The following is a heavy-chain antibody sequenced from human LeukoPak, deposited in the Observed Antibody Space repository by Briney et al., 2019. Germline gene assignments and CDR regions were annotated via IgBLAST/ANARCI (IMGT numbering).Heavy chain of an antibody. CDR1: GFTFSSYS. V-gene: IGHV3-48*01. Sequence: PGGSLRLSCAASGFTFSSYSMNWVRQAPGKGLEWVSYISSSSSTIYYADSVKGRFTISRDNAKNSLYLQMNSLRAEDTAVYYCAKDQLGKSRRSHSSSSVPSVDPWGQGTLVTVSS. CDR3: AKDQLGKSRRSHSSSSVPSVDP. J-gene: IGHJ5*02. CDR2: ISSSSSTI. D-gene: IGHD6-6*01.